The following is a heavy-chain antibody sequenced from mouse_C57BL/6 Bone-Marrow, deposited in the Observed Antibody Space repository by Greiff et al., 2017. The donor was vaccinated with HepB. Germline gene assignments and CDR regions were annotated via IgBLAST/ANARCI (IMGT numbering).Heavy chain of an antibody. CDR3: AADLSLYFDY. J-gene: IGHJ2*01. D-gene: IGHD3-3*01. V-gene: IGHV1-19*01. CDR2: INPYNGGT. CDR1: GYTFTDYY. Sequence: EVKLMESGPVLVKPGASVKMSCKASGYTFTDYYMNWVKQSHGKSLEWIGVINPYNGGTSYNQKFKGKATLTVDKSSSTAYMELNSLTSEDSAVYYCAADLSLYFDYWGQGTTLTVSS.